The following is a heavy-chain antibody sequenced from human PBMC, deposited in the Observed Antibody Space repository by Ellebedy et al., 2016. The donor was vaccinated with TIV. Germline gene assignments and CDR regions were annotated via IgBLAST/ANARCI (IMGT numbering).Heavy chain of an antibody. J-gene: IGHJ6*02. D-gene: IGHD5-18*01. CDR1: GFTFSTYW. V-gene: IGHV3-74*01. CDR2: INSDGSVT. Sequence: PGGSLRLSCAASGFTFSTYWMHWVRQAPGKGLVWVSRINSDGSVTSYADSVKGRFTISRDNARDTLYLQMNGLRAEDTALYLCARRYKYGMDVWGQGTTVTVSS. CDR3: ARRYKYGMDV.